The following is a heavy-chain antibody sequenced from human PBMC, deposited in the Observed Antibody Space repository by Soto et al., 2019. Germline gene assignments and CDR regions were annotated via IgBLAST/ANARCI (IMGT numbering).Heavy chain of an antibody. CDR3: ASAIGRTEGANFDT. Sequence: QVQLVQSGAEVKQPGSSVKVSCKASGGTFSNYAVSWVRQAPGQGLEWMGGIIPMLGTSSYAQKFRGRLTITAEESTNTAYMELNTLRSADSAVYYCASAIGRTEGANFDTWGQGTLVTVSS. CDR1: GGTFSNYA. D-gene: IGHD3-16*01. V-gene: IGHV1-69*11. J-gene: IGHJ4*02. CDR2: IIPMLGTS.